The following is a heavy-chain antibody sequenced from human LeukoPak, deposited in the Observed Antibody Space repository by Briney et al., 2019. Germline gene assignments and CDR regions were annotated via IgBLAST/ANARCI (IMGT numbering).Heavy chain of an antibody. Sequence: SETLSLTCAVYGGSFSGYYWSWIRQPPGKGLEWIGEINHSGSTNYNPSLKSRVTISVDTSKNQFSLKLSSVTAADTAVYYCARDSGWNYVDLGYWGQGTLVTVSS. CDR1: GGSFSGYY. D-gene: IGHD1-7*01. CDR3: ARDSGWNYVDLGY. CDR2: INHSGST. J-gene: IGHJ4*02. V-gene: IGHV4-34*01.